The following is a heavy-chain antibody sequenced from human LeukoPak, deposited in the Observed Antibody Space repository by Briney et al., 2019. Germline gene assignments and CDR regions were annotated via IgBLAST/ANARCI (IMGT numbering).Heavy chain of an antibody. V-gene: IGHV4-39*01. D-gene: IGHD2-2*01. CDR3: ARLAYCSSTSCYGPDY. CDR1: GGSISSSSYY. J-gene: IGHJ4*02. Sequence: PSETLSLTCTVSGGSISSSSYYWGWIRQPPGKGLEWIGSIYYSGSTYYNPSLKSRVTISVDTSKNQFSLKLTSVTAADTAVYYCARLAYCSSTSCYGPDYWGQGTLVTVSS. CDR2: IYYSGST.